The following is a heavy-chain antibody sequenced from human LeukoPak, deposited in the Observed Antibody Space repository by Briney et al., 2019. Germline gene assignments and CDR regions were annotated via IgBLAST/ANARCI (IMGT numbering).Heavy chain of an antibody. CDR1: GYTFTGYY. Sequence: ASVKVSCKASGYTFTGYYMHWVRQAPGQGLEWMGWINANSGGTNYAQKFQGRVTMTRDTSISTAYMELSGLRSDDTAVYYCARDGSTITMVRGVIPYFDYWGQGTLVTVSS. D-gene: IGHD3-10*01. J-gene: IGHJ4*02. V-gene: IGHV1-2*02. CDR2: INANSGGT. CDR3: ARDGSTITMVRGVIPYFDY.